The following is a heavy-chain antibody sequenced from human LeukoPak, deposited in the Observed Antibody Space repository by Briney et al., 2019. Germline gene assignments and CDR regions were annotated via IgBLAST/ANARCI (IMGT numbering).Heavy chain of an antibody. CDR2: ISGGGATT. Sequence: GGSLRLSCAACGFTFSSYTMTWVRQAPGKGLEWVSAISGGGATTDYADSVKGRFTIPRDNSKNTLYLQMNSLSAEDTAVYYCAKQQGVPNPFDYWGQGTRVTVSS. CDR3: AKQQGVPNPFDY. J-gene: IGHJ4*02. CDR1: GFTFSSYT. D-gene: IGHD1-1*01. V-gene: IGHV3-23*01.